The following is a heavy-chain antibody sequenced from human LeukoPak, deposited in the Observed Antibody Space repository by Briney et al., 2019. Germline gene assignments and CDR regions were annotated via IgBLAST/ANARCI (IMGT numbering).Heavy chain of an antibody. Sequence: GASVKVSCKASGYTFTSYGISWVRQAPGQGLEWMGWISAYNGNTNYAQKLQGRVTMTTDTSTSTAYMELRSLRSDDTAVYYCARVWVVRGVIITEDYWGQGTLVTVSS. D-gene: IGHD3-10*01. V-gene: IGHV1-18*01. CDR1: GYTFTSYG. CDR2: ISAYNGNT. CDR3: ARVWVVRGVIITEDY. J-gene: IGHJ4*02.